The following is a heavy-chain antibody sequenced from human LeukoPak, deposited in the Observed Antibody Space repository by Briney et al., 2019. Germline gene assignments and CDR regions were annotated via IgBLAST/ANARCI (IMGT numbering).Heavy chain of an antibody. D-gene: IGHD2-2*03. V-gene: IGHV1-18*01. CDR1: GYTFTSYG. CDR3: ARYFGYCSCTSCYGLDAFDI. Sequence: ASVKVSCKASGYTFTSYGISWVRQAPGQGLEWMGWISAYNGNTNYAQKLQGRVTMTTDTSTSTAYMELRSLRSDDTAVYYCARYFGYCSCTSCYGLDAFDIWGQGTMVTVSS. J-gene: IGHJ3*02. CDR2: ISAYNGNT.